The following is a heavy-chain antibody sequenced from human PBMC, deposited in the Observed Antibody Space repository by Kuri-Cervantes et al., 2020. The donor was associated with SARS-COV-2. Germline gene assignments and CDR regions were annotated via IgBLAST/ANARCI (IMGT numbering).Heavy chain of an antibody. D-gene: IGHD3-3*01. CDR1: GFTFSSYG. Sequence: GGSLRLSCAASGFTFSSYGVHWVRQAPGKGLEWVANIKQDGSEKYYVDSVKGRFTISRDNAKNSLYLQMNSLRAEDTAVYYCAREFFGVVNGYFDYWGQGTLVTVSS. V-gene: IGHV3-7*01. J-gene: IGHJ4*02. CDR2: IKQDGSEK. CDR3: AREFFGVVNGYFDY.